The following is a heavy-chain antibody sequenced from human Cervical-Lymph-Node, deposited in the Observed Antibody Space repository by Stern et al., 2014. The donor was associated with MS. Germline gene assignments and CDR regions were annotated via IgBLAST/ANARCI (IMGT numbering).Heavy chain of an antibody. J-gene: IGHJ3*01. CDR3: ARDLAYGDSVFWAAFDV. D-gene: IGHD4-17*01. Sequence: QDQLVQSGAEVKKPGASVKVSCKASGYTFDGYYMHWVRLAPGQGLEWMGRINANSGATIYAQKFRGRVTMTRDTTISTVYMELSRLRSDDTAVFYCARDLAYGDSVFWAAFDVWGQGTMVTVAS. CDR2: INANSGAT. V-gene: IGHV1-2*06. CDR1: GYTFDGYY.